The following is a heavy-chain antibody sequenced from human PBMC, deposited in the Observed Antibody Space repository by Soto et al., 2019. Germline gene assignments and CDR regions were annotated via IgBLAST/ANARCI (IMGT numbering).Heavy chain of an antibody. CDR3: ARAQTLFGVITVVDY. V-gene: IGHV4-31*03. CDR1: GGSINSAGYY. J-gene: IGHJ4*02. D-gene: IGHD3-3*01. CDR2: IYYSGST. Sequence: SETLSLTCTVSGGSINSAGYYWSWIRQHTGKGLEWIGYIYYSGSTYYNPSLKSRVTISIDTSKNQFSLRLSAVTAADTAVYYCARAQTLFGVITVVDYWGEGTLVTVSS.